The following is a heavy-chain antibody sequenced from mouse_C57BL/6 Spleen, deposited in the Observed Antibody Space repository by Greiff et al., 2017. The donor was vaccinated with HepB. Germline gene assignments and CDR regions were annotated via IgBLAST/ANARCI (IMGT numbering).Heavy chain of an antibody. CDR1: GYTFTSYW. V-gene: IGHV1-61*01. Sequence: QVQLQQPGAELVRPGSSVKLSCKASGYTFTSYWMDWVKQRPGQGLEWIGNIYPSDSETHYNQKFKDKATLTVDKSSSTAYMQLSSLTSEDSAVYYCARWDDGTTDYWGQGTTRTVSS. J-gene: IGHJ2*01. D-gene: IGHD2-3*01. CDR2: IYPSDSET. CDR3: ARWDDGTTDY.